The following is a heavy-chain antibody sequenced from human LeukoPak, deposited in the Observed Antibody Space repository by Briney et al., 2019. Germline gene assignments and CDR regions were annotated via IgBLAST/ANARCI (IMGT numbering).Heavy chain of an antibody. Sequence: ASVKVSCKASGYTFTSYGISWVRQAPGQGLEWMGWISAYNGNTNYAQKLQGRVTITTDTSTSTAYMELRSLRSEDTAVYYCARRAVGNSYYYSMDVWGKGTTVTVSS. CDR3: ARRAVGNSYYYSMDV. V-gene: IGHV1-18*01. J-gene: IGHJ6*03. D-gene: IGHD6-19*01. CDR2: ISAYNGNT. CDR1: GYTFTSYG.